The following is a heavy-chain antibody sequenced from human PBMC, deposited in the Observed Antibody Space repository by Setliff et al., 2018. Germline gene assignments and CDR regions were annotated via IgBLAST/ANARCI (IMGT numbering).Heavy chain of an antibody. CDR1: GYTFTSYG. CDR2: ISAYNGNT. Sequence: ASVKVSCKASGYTFTSYGISWVRQAPGQGLEWMGWISAYNGNTNYAQKLQGRVTMTTDTSTSTAYMELSSLRSEDTAVYYCATQPLQWELLGFDYWGQGTLVTVSS. CDR3: ATQPLQWELLGFDY. D-gene: IGHD1-26*01. J-gene: IGHJ4*02. V-gene: IGHV1-18*01.